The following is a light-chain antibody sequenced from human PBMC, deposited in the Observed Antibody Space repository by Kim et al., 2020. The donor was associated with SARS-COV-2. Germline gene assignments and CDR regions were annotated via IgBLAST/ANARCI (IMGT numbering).Light chain of an antibody. J-gene: IGLJ3*02. CDR2: YDS. CDR1: NIGSKS. Sequence: SYELTQPPSVSVAPGKTARITCGGNNIGSKSVHWYQQKAGQAPVLVIYYDSDRPSGIPERFSGSNSGNTATLTISRVEAGDEADYYCQVWDSSSALVFGGGTQLTVL. CDR3: QVWDSSSALV. V-gene: IGLV3-21*04.